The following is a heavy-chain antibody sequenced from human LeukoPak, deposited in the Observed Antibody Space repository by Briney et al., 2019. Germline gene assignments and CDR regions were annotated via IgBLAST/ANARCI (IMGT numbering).Heavy chain of an antibody. D-gene: IGHD5-24*01. CDR3: TRVGYIDEGIDY. CDR1: GFTFNTYT. V-gene: IGHV3-7*04. CDR2: IKEDGSKK. J-gene: IGHJ4*02. Sequence: GGSLRLSGAASGFTFNTYTMNWVRQAPGKGLEGVANIKEDGSKKSYVDSVKGRFTISRDNAKNSLYLQMNSMRAEDTAIYYCTRVGYIDEGIDYWGQGTLVTVSS.